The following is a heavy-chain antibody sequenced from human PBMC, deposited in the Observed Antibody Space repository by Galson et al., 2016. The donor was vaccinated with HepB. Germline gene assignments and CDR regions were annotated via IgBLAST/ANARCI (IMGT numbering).Heavy chain of an antibody. J-gene: IGHJ6*02. CDR1: GYTFTGSY. CDR3: ARKGGRTATNGMDG. V-gene: IGHV1-2*02. CDR2: TNPNSGDT. Sequence: SVKVSCKASGYTFTGSYIHWVRQAPGQGLEWMGWTNPNSGDTHYAQKFQRRVTMTRDTSNSTAYMELSRLRSDDTAVYYCARKGGRTATNGMDGWGQGTTVTVSS. D-gene: IGHD1-1*01.